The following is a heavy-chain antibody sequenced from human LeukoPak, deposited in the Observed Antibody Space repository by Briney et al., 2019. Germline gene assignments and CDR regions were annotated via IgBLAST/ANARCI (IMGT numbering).Heavy chain of an antibody. CDR3: ARVFPIAAAGEGGFDP. J-gene: IGHJ5*02. V-gene: IGHV4-34*01. CDR1: GGSFSGYY. CDR2: INHSGST. D-gene: IGHD6-13*01. Sequence: SETLSLTCAVYGGSFSGYYWSWIRQPPGKGLEWIGGINHSGSTNYNPSLKSRVTISVDTSKNQFSLKLSSVTAADTAVYYCARVFPIAAAGEGGFDPWGQGTLVTVSS.